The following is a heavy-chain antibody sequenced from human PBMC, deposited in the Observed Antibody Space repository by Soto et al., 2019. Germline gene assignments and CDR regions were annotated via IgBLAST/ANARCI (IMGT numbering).Heavy chain of an antibody. J-gene: IGHJ4*02. V-gene: IGHV3-30*18. CDR2: ISHDRSNK. CDR3: AKDWSGYDKAWFD. Sequence: QVQLVESGGGVVQPGRSLRLSCVASGFIFSDYGMHWVRQAPGKGLEWVAVISHDRSNKFFADSVKGRFTISRDNSKNTLYLQMNSLGAEDTAVYYCAKDWSGYDKAWFDWGQGTLVTVSS. D-gene: IGHD5-12*01. CDR1: GFIFSDYG.